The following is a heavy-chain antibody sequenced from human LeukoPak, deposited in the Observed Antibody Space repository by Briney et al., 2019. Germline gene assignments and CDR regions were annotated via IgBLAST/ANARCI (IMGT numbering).Heavy chain of an antibody. Sequence: SETLSLTCTVSGGSISSYYWSWIRQPPGKGLEWIGYIYYSGSTNYNPSLKSRVTISVDTSKNQFSLKLSSVTAADTAVYYCARDKRDYDFWSGYPNWFDPWGQGTLVTVSS. CDR3: ARDKRDYDFWSGYPNWFDP. CDR2: IYYSGST. V-gene: IGHV4-59*12. J-gene: IGHJ5*02. CDR1: GGSISSYY. D-gene: IGHD3-3*01.